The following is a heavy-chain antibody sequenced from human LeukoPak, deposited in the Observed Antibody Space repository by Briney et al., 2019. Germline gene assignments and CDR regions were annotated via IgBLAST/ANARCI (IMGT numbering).Heavy chain of an antibody. D-gene: IGHD2-15*01. V-gene: IGHV3-53*01. CDR3: ARGAVMVVAAHYYYYGMDV. J-gene: IGHJ6*02. CDR2: IYSGGST. Sequence: GGSLRLSCAASGFTVSSNYMSWVRQAPGKGLEWVSVIYSGGSTYYADSVKGRFTISRDNSKNTLYLQMNSLRAEDTAVYYCARGAVMVVAAHYYYYGMDVWGQGTTVTVSS. CDR1: GFTVSSNY.